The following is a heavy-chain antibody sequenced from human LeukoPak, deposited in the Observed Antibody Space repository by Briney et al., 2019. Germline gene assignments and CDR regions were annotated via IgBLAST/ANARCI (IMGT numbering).Heavy chain of an antibody. CDR3: ARVRLGSFDY. V-gene: IGHV4-59*01. D-gene: IGHD6-19*01. J-gene: IGHJ4*02. Sequence: PSETLSLTCTVSGGSISSYYWSWIRQPPGKGLEWIGYIYYGGSTNYNPSLKSRVTISVDTSKNQFSLKLSSVTAADTAVYYCARVRLGSFDYWGQGTLVTVSS. CDR2: IYYGGST. CDR1: GGSISSYY.